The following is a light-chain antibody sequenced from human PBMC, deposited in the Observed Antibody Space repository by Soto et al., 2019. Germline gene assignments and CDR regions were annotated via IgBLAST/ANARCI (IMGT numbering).Light chain of an antibody. CDR2: GAS. V-gene: IGKV3-20*01. CDR1: QSVSSSY. CDR3: QQYGSSIT. J-gene: IGKJ5*01. Sequence: ESVFAQSPGTLSFSPLERATPSCRASQSVSSSYLAWYQQKPGQAPRLLIYGASSRATGIPDRFSGSGSGTDFTLTISRLEPEDFAVYYCQQYGSSITFGQGTRLEI.